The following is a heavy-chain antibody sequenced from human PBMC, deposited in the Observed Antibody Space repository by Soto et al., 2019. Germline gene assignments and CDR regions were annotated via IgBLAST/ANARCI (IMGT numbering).Heavy chain of an antibody. CDR1: GFTFSSYG. J-gene: IGHJ4*02. D-gene: IGHD4-17*01. CDR2: ISYDGSNK. Sequence: QVQLVESGGGVVQPGRSLRLSCAASGFTFSSYGMHWVRQAPGKGLEWVAVISYDGSNKYYADSVKGRFTISRDNSKNTLYLQMNSLRAEDMAVYYCAKGPWGTTVTYLDYWGQGTLVTVSS. V-gene: IGHV3-30*18. CDR3: AKGPWGTTVTYLDY.